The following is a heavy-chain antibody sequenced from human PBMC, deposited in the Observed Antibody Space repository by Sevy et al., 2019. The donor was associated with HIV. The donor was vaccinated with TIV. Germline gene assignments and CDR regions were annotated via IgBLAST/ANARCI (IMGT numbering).Heavy chain of an antibody. J-gene: IGHJ6*02. CDR1: GGSISSYY. CDR3: XXXXXXXXXXXXXXYYGMDV. CDR2: IYYSGST. Sequence: SETLSLTCTVSGGSISSYYWSWIRQPPGKGLEWIGYIYYSGSTNYNPSLKSRVTISVDTSKNQFSLKLSSVTAADTXXXXXXXXXXXXXXXXXXXYYGMDVWGQGTTVTVSS. V-gene: IGHV4-59*01.